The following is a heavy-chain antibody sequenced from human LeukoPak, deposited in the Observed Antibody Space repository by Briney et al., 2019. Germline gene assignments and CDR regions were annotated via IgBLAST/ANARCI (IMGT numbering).Heavy chain of an antibody. CDR1: GYTFSSYD. CDR2: MNPNSGNT. V-gene: IGHV1-8*02. J-gene: IGHJ4*02. Sequence: GASVKVSCKASGYTFSSYDINWVRQATGQGLEWMGWMNPNSGNTAYAQKFQGRVTMSRDTSISTAYMERSSLRSEDTAVYYCARLPKYSRPLDYWGQGTLVTVSS. CDR3: ARLPKYSRPLDY. D-gene: IGHD6-6*01.